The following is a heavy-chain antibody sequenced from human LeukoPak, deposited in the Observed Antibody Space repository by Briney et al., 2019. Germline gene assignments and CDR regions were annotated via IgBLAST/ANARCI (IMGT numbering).Heavy chain of an antibody. CDR1: GGSISSFY. CDR2: IYYSGST. V-gene: IGHV4-59*01. Sequence: PSETLSLTCTVSGGSISSFYWSWIRQPPGKGLEWIGYIYYSGSTNYNPSLRSRVTISLDTSKNQFSLKLRSVTAADTAVYYCARGLTSGYYGSYHMDVWGRGTTLTVSS. J-gene: IGHJ6*03. CDR3: ARGLTSGYYGSYHMDV. D-gene: IGHD3-22*01.